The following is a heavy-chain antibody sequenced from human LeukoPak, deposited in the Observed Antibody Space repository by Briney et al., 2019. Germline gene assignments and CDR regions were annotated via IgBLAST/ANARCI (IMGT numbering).Heavy chain of an antibody. Sequence: SETLSLTCTVSGGSISGYYWSWIRQPPGKGLEWIGEINHSGSTNYNPSLKSRVTISVDTSKNQFSLKLSSVTAADTAVYYCARGEKLSYCSGGSCYHKLFLFDYWGQGTLVTVSS. CDR2: INHSGST. D-gene: IGHD2-15*01. CDR3: ARGEKLSYCSGGSCYHKLFLFDY. V-gene: IGHV4-34*01. J-gene: IGHJ4*02. CDR1: GGSISGYY.